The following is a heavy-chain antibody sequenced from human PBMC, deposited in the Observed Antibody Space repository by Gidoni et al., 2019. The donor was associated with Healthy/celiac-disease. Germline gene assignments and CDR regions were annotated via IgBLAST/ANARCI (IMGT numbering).Heavy chain of an antibody. V-gene: IGHV3-30*18. CDR2: ISYDGSNK. CDR3: AKDGVRSFDY. Sequence: QVQLVESGGGVVQPGRSLRLSCAASGFTFSNYGMHWVRQAPGKGLAWVAIISYDGSNKYYADSVKGRFTISRDNSKNTLYLQMNSLRPEDTAVYYCAKDGVRSFDYWGQGTLVTVSS. D-gene: IGHD3-10*01. CDR1: GFTFSNYG. J-gene: IGHJ4*02.